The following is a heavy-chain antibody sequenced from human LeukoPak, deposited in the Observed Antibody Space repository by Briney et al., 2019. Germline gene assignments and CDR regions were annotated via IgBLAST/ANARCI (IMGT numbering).Heavy chain of an antibody. CDR1: GYTVSDYT. Sequence: ASVKVSCKASGYTVSDYTIHWVRQAPGQRFEWMGWFDAGNGDTRYSQKFQGRATITRDTSASTAYVELRSLRSEDTAMYYCARGSTSDWPLDHWGQETLVTISS. CDR3: ARGSTSDWPLDH. D-gene: IGHD2-2*01. V-gene: IGHV1-3*01. J-gene: IGHJ4*02. CDR2: FDAGNGDT.